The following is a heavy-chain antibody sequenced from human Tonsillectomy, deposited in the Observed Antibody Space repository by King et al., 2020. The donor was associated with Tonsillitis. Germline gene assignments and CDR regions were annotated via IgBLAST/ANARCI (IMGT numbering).Heavy chain of an antibody. CDR3: AREYYQYSFDT. CDR2: IYTTGST. V-gene: IGHV4-61*02. CDR1: GVSVSSGSYY. D-gene: IGHD3-10*01. J-gene: IGHJ5*02. Sequence: VQLQESGPGLVKPSQTLSLTCTVSGVSVSSGSYYWNWIRQPAGKGLEWIGRIYTTGSTSYNPSLKSRVTMSVDTSKNHFSLYLSSGTAPDTAVYYCAREYYQYSFDTWGQGTLVTVSS.